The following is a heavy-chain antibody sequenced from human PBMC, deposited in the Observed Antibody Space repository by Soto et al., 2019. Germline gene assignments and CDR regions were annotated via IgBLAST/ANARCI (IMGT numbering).Heavy chain of an antibody. CDR3: VREALGKGWCYP. Sequence: QVQLVQSGAEVKQPGSSVKVSCNASGGTFNNYAFSWVRQAAGQGLEWVGGIVPGSVAPNYAQKFKGRVTLIADESTGQASRELSRLRLEDTDVYYCVREALGKGWCYPWGQGSLLTVSS. J-gene: IGHJ5*02. V-gene: IGHV1-69*12. CDR1: GGTFNNYA. D-gene: IGHD7-27*01. CDR2: IVPGSVAP.